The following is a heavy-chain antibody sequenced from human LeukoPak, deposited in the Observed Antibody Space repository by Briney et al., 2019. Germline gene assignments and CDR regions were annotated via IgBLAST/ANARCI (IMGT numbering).Heavy chain of an antibody. CDR2: ISGSGGTT. J-gene: IGHJ3*02. CDR3: ARGSVPVVAMNAFHI. V-gene: IGHV3-11*01. CDR1: GFTFTDSY. D-gene: IGHD2-8*02. Sequence: GGSLRLSCAASGFTFTDSYMTWVRQAPGKGLEWVSVISGSGGTTDYADSVKGRFTISRDNSKNTLSLQMNSLRAEDTAVYYCARGSVPVVAMNAFHIWGQGTMVTVSS.